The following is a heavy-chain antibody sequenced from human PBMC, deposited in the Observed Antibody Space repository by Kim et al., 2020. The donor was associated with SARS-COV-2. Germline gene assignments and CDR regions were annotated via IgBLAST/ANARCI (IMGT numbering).Heavy chain of an antibody. V-gene: IGHV3-48*02. D-gene: IGHD2-2*01. J-gene: IGHJ6*02. CDR3: ASSQWGIVVPAAYYGMDV. Sequence: KGRFTISRDNAKNSLYLQMNSLRDEDTAVYYWASSQWGIVVPAAYYGMDVWGQGTTVTVSS.